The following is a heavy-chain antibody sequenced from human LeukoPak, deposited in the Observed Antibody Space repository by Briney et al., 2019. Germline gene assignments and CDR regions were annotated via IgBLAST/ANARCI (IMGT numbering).Heavy chain of an antibody. Sequence: SETLSLTCTVSGGSISSGDYYWSWIRQPPGKGLEWIGYIYYSGSTYYNPSLKSRVTISVDTSKNQFSLKLSSVTAADTAVYYCARETYYYDSGDNYFDYWGQGTLVTVSS. V-gene: IGHV4-30-4*02. CDR2: IYYSGST. CDR1: GGSISSGDYY. CDR3: ARETYYYDSGDNYFDY. J-gene: IGHJ4*02. D-gene: IGHD3-22*01.